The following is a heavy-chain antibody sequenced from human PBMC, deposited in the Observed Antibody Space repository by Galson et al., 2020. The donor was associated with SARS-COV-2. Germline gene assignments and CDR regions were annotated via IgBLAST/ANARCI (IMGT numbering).Heavy chain of an antibody. J-gene: IGHJ6*02. D-gene: IGHD3-22*01. CDR3: ANYDSRGGMHV. V-gene: IGHV3-48*02. Sequence: GGSLRLSCAASGFTLSDYSMNWLRHAPAKGLEWISYMTTSGSTIYYADSVKGRFTISRDNAKNSLYLQMNSLRDEDTAVYYCANYDSRGGMHVWGQGTTVTVCS. CDR1: GFTLSDYS. CDR2: MTTSGSTI.